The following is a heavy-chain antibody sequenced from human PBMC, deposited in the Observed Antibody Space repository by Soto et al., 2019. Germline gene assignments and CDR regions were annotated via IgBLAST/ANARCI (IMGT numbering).Heavy chain of an antibody. CDR3: AREAPYSGSYYLSGMDV. CDR2: INPSGGST. J-gene: IGHJ6*02. CDR1: GYTFASYY. V-gene: IGHV1-46*01. Sequence: CKGSGYTFASYYIHWVRQAPGQGLEWMGIINPSGGSTSYAQKFQGRVTMTRDTSTSTVYMELSSLRSEDTAVYYCAREAPYSGSYYLSGMDVWGQGTTVTVSS. D-gene: IGHD1-26*01.